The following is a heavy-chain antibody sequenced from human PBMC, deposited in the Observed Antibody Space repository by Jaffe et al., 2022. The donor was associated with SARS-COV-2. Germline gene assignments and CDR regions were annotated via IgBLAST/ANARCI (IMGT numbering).Heavy chain of an antibody. V-gene: IGHV3-9*01. Sequence: EVQLVESGGGLVQPGRSLRLSCVASGFTFDDYAIHWVRQAPGKGLEWISGISWKGDHMGYAASVKGRFNISRDNAKNSLYLQMFSLRADDTALYYCARDLRSGSYYDFSYSMDVWGKGTTVTVSS. D-gene: IGHD1-26*01. CDR1: GFTFDDYA. CDR3: ARDLRSGSYYDFSYSMDV. J-gene: IGHJ6*03. CDR2: ISWKGDHM.